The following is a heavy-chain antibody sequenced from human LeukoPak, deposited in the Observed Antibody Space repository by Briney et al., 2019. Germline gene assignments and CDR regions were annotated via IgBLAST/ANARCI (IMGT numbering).Heavy chain of an antibody. D-gene: IGHD5-24*01. CDR1: GGSFSRYY. J-gene: IGHJ4*02. CDR2: INHSGST. V-gene: IGHV4-34*01. Sequence: SETLSLTCAVYGGSFSRYYWSWMRQPPGKGLEWIGEINHSGSTNYNPSLKSRVTISVDTSKNQFSLKLSSVTAADTAVYYCAIYRDGYNFGFDYWGQGTLVTVSS. CDR3: AIYRDGYNFGFDY.